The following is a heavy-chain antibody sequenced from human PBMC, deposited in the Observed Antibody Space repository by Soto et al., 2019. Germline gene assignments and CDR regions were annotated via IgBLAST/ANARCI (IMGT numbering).Heavy chain of an antibody. V-gene: IGHV4-31*03. D-gene: IGHD2-21*02. Sequence: QVQLQESGPGLVKPSQTLSLTCTVSGDAIDSGDSYWTWIRQSPGKGLEWIGYIHHSGTTYYNPSLQSRLTISVDTSKSQLSLRLSSVTAADTAVYYCARAPSKHLDCCDRWGQGSLVTVSS. CDR3: ARAPSKHLDCCDR. CDR2: IHHSGTT. J-gene: IGHJ5*02. CDR1: GDAIDSGDSY.